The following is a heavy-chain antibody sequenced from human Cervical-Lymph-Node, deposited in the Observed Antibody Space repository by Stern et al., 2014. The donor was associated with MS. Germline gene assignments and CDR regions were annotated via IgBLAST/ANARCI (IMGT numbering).Heavy chain of an antibody. CDR3: ARMMSVSGIGMDV. J-gene: IGHJ6*02. CDR1: GGSISSRSNW. D-gene: IGHD3-16*01. CDR2: VNQSGTT. V-gene: IGHV4-4*02. Sequence: QVQLQESGPGLVKPSGTLSLTCAVSGGSISSRSNWWTWVRQPPGKGLEWIGEVNQSGTTNYNPSLKSRVPISVDKSKNQFSLKVRSVTAADTAVYYCARMMSVSGIGMDVWGQGTTVTVSS.